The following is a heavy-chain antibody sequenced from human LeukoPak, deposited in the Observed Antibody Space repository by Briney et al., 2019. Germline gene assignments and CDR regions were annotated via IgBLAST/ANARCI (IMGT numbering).Heavy chain of an antibody. V-gene: IGHV3-48*03. D-gene: IGHD2-15*01. CDR3: ARGSDIVVVVAAISDYYFDY. CDR2: ISSSGSTI. Sequence: GGSLRLSCAASGFTFSSYEMNWVRQAPGKGLEGVSYISSSGSTIYYADSVKGRFTISRDNAKNSVYLQMNSLRAEDTAVYYCARGSDIVVVVAAISDYYFDYWGQGTLVTVSS. J-gene: IGHJ4*02. CDR1: GFTFSSYE.